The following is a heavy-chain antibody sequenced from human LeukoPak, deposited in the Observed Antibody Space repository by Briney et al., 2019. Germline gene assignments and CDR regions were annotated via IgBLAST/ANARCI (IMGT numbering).Heavy chain of an antibody. CDR3: ARDSNAYGYYYMDV. Sequence: PGGSLRLSCAASGFTFSNYEMNWVRQAPGKGLEWVSYISSSGSTIYYADSVKGRFTISRDNAKNSLYLQMNSLRAEDTAVYYCARDSNAYGYYYMDVWGKGTTVTVSS. V-gene: IGHV3-48*03. J-gene: IGHJ6*03. CDR1: GFTFSNYE. CDR2: ISSSGSTI. D-gene: IGHD4-11*01.